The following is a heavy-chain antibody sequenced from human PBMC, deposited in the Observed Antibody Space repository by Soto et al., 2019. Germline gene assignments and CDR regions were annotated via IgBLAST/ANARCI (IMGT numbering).Heavy chain of an antibody. J-gene: IGHJ6*02. V-gene: IGHV3-23*01. CDR2: ISGSGGST. D-gene: IGHD2-8*02. CDR3: AKLVAPASRLYGMDV. CDR1: GFTFSSYA. Sequence: GGSLRLSCAASGFTFSSYAMSWVRQAPGKGLEWVSAISGSGGSTYYADSVKGRFTISRDNSKNTLYLQMNSLRAEDTAVYYCAKLVAPASRLYGMDVWGQGTTVTVPS.